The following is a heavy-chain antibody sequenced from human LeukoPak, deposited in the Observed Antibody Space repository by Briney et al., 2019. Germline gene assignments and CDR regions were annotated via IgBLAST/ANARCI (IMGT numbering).Heavy chain of an antibody. V-gene: IGHV1-18*01. D-gene: IGHD3-10*01. CDR1: GYTFPTYG. J-gene: IGHJ4*02. Sequence: SVTVSRKPSGYTFPTYGLSWVRQAPGQGLEYMGWNSAFPVNTNYAQKFHGRVAMTMDTSTLTVEMEMGSLKYDDSSAYFCARVTDDGEDYWGQGTLVTVSS. CDR2: NSAFPVNT. CDR3: ARVTDDGEDY.